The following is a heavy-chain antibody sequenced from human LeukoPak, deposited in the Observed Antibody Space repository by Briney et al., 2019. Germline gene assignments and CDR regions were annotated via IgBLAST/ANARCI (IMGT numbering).Heavy chain of an antibody. V-gene: IGHV3-7*01. J-gene: IGHJ6*02. CDR3: ARALGYCSSTSCYAGYYYYGMDV. CDR1: GFTFSSYW. D-gene: IGHD2-2*03. Sequence: GGSLRLSCAASGFTFSSYWMSWVRQAPGKGLEWVANIKQDGSEKYYVDSVKGRFTISRDNAKNSLYLQMNSLRAEDTAAYYCARALGYCSSTSCYAGYYYYGMDVWGQGTTVTVSS. CDR2: IKQDGSEK.